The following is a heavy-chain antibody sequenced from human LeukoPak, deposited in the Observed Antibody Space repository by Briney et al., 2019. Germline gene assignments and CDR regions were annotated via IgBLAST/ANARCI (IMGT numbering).Heavy chain of an antibody. J-gene: IGHJ4*02. V-gene: IGHV4-34*01. CDR3: ARGPSYYDSSGYSNFDY. Sequence: PSETLSLTCAVYGGSFSGYYWSWIRQPPGKGLEWIGEINHSGSTNYNPSLKSRVTISVDTSKNQFSLKLSSVTAADTAVYYCARGPSYYDSSGYSNFDYWGQGTLVTVSS. CDR2: INHSGST. CDR1: GGSFSGYY. D-gene: IGHD3-22*01.